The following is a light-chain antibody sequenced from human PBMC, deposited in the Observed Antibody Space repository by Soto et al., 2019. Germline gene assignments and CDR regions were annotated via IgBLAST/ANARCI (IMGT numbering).Light chain of an antibody. Sequence: QSALTQPASVSGSPGQSITISCTGTTNDAGGYNYVSWYQQLPGNAPKLIIYEVNHRPSGVSNRFSGSKSGSTASLTISRLQGEDEAHYYCSSYTAISSLDIVFGGGTQLTVL. CDR1: TNDAGGYNY. CDR2: EVN. J-gene: IGLJ7*01. V-gene: IGLV2-14*01. CDR3: SSYTAISSLDIV.